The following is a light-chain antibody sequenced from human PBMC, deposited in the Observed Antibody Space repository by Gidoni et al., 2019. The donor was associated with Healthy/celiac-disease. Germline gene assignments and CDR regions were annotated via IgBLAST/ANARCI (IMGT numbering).Light chain of an antibody. J-gene: IGKJ1*01. CDR1: QSISSY. CDR2: AAS. Sequence: DIQMNQSPSSLSASVGDRVTITCRASQSISSYLNWYPQKPGTAPKLLIYAASSLQSGVPSRFICSGSGTDFTLTISRLPPEDFATYYCQQSYSTPHTFXQXTKVEIK. CDR3: QQSYSTPHT. V-gene: IGKV1-39*01.